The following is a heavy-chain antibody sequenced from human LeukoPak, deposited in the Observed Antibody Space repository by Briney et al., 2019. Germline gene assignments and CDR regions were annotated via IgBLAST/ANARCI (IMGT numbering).Heavy chain of an antibody. CDR1: GGTFSSYA. V-gene: IGHV1-46*01. CDR2: INPSGGST. D-gene: IGHD5-12*01. Sequence: GASVKVSCKASGGTFSSYAISWVRQAPGQGLEWMGIINPSGGSTSYAQKFQGRVTMTRDTSTSTVYMELSSLRSEDTAVYYCARDIVASRGGYWGQGTLVTVSS. J-gene: IGHJ4*02. CDR3: ARDIVASRGGY.